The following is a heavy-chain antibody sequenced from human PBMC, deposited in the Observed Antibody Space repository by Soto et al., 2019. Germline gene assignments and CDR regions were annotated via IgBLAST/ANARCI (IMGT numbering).Heavy chain of an antibody. V-gene: IGHV3-23*01. CDR2: VSAGGTST. J-gene: IGHJ3*01. D-gene: IGHD6-13*01. Sequence: EVQLLESGGGLVQPGGSLRLSCAASGFTFSAYALSWVRQAPGKGLEWVSSVSAGGTSTYYADSGKGRFTISRDKAKNSLYLQMNSLRVGDTAVYYCAKSRGYTLGGDAFDVWGRGTMVIVSS. CDR3: AKSRGYTLGGDAFDV. CDR1: GFTFSAYA.